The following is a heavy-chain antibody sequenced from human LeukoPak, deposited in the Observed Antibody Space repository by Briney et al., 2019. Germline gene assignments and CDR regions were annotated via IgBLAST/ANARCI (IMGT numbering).Heavy chain of an antibody. D-gene: IGHD6-13*01. CDR2: ISGSGGST. V-gene: IGHV3-23*01. CDR3: AKDGVRIAASGLLDN. J-gene: IGHJ4*02. Sequence: PGGSLRLSCAASGFTFSSYAMSWVRQAPGEGLEWVSAISGSGGSTYYADSVKGRFTISRDNSKNTLYLQMNSLRAEDTAVYYCAKDGVRIAASGLLDNWGQGTLVTVSS. CDR1: GFTFSSYA.